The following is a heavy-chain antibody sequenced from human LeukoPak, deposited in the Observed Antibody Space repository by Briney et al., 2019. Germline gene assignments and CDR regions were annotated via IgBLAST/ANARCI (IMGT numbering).Heavy chain of an antibody. CDR2: INPNSGGT. V-gene: IGHV1-2*02. CDR3: AREISGNIGSGSLNWFDP. D-gene: IGHD3-22*01. Sequence: ASVEVSCKASGYTFTGYYMHWVRQAPGQGLEWMGWINPNSGGTNYAQKFQGRVTMTRDTSISTAYMELSRLRSDDTAVYYCAREISGNIGSGSLNWFDPWGQGTLVTVSS. CDR1: GYTFTGYY. J-gene: IGHJ5*02.